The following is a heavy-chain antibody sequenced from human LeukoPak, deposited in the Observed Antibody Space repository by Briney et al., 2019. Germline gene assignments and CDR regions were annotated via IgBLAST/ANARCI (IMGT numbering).Heavy chain of an antibody. D-gene: IGHD1-26*01. J-gene: IGHJ4*02. CDR1: GGSISSYY. CDR3: TRSFPGIVGAADF. V-gene: IGHV4-59*01. Sequence: PSETLSLTCTVSGGSISSYYWIWIRQPPGKGLEWIGYIYYSGSNNYNPSFKSRVTISVDTSKNQFSLNVNSMAAADTGVYYCTRSFPGIVGAADFWGQGTLVTVSS. CDR2: IYYSGSN.